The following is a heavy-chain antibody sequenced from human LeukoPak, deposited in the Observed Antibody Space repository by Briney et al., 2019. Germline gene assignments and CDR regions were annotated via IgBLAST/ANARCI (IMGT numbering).Heavy chain of an antibody. D-gene: IGHD7-27*01. CDR2: INPTGTGT. CDR1: GYSFTSYW. Sequence: GESLKISCKGSGYSFTSYWIGWVRQAPGQGLEWIGLINPTGTGTLYAQKFQGRVTMTRDMSTSTDYMELSSLRSEDTAVYYCARDPGETLDYWGQGTLVTVSS. CDR3: ARDPGETLDY. V-gene: IGHV1-46*01. J-gene: IGHJ4*02.